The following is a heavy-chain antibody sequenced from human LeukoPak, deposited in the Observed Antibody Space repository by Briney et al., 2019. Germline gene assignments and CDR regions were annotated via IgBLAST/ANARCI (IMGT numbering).Heavy chain of an antibody. J-gene: IGHJ4*02. CDR2: ISYDGSNK. Sequence: GGSLRLSCAASGFTFSSYGMHWVRQAPGKGLEWVAVISYDGSNKYYADSVKGRFTISRDNSKNTLYLQMNSLRAEDTAVYYCAKAPGSSSSTYYFDYWGQGTLVTVSS. V-gene: IGHV3-30*18. CDR1: GFTFSSYG. CDR3: AKAPGSSSSTYYFDY. D-gene: IGHD6-6*01.